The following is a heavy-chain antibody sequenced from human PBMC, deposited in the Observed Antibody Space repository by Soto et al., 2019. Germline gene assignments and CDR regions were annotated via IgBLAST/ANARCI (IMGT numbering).Heavy chain of an antibody. J-gene: IGHJ5*02. CDR3: ARGIVEIDP. V-gene: IGHV4-39*07. CDR1: GGSISSSSYY. Sequence: SETLSLTCTVSGGSISSSSYYWGWIRQPPGKGLEWIGSIYYSGSTYYNPSLKSRVTISVDTSKNQFSLKLSSVTAADTAVYYCARGIVEIDPWGQGTLVTVSS. CDR2: IYYSGST. D-gene: IGHD3-10*01.